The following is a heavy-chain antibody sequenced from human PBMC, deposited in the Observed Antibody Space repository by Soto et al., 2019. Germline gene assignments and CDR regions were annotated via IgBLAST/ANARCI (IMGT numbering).Heavy chain of an antibody. Sequence: PGGSLRLSCAASGFTFSDYYMSWIRQAPGKGLEWVSYISSSSSYTNYADSVKGRFTISRDNAKNSLYLQMNSLRAEDTAVYYCARAYSSSYSSDYWGQGTLVTVS. V-gene: IGHV3-11*06. CDR2: ISSSSSYT. D-gene: IGHD6-13*01. CDR1: GFTFSDYY. CDR3: ARAYSSSYSSDY. J-gene: IGHJ4*02.